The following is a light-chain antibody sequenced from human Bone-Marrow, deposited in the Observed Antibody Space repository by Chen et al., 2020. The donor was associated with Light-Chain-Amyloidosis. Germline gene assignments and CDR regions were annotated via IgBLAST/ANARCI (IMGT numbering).Light chain of an antibody. Sequence: SYELTQPPSVSVSPGQTARLTCSGDDLPTKYAYCYQQKPGQAPVLVIHRDTARPSGISERFSGSSSGTTATLTISGVQAEDEADYHCQSADSSGTYEVIFGGGTKLTVL. CDR1: DLPTKY. CDR2: RDT. J-gene: IGLJ2*01. CDR3: QSADSSGTYEVI. V-gene: IGLV3-25*03.